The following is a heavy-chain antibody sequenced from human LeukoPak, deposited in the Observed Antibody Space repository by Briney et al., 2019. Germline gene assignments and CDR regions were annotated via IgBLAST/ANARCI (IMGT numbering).Heavy chain of an antibody. CDR1: GGTFSSYA. D-gene: IGHD3-22*01. J-gene: IGHJ4*02. V-gene: IGHV1-69*13. CDR2: IIPIFGTA. Sequence: SVKVSCKASGGTFSSYAISWVRQAPGQGLEWMEGIIPIFGTANYAQKFQGRVTITADESTSTAYMELSSLRSEDTAVYYCANYDSSVGYFDYWGQGTLVTVSS. CDR3: ANYDSSVGYFDY.